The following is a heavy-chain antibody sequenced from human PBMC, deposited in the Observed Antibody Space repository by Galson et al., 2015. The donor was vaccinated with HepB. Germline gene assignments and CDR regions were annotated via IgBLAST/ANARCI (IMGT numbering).Heavy chain of an antibody. V-gene: IGHV1-3*01. Sequence: SVKVSCKASGYNFIDYFMHWVRQAPGQRLEWMGWINAGNGNTKYSQKFQGRVTITRDTSASTAYMELSSLRSGDTAVYYCARGPGGDYYYYYGMDVWGQGTTVTVSS. J-gene: IGHJ6*02. CDR3: ARGPGGDYYYYYGMDV. CDR1: GYNFIDYF. CDR2: INAGNGNT. D-gene: IGHD3-16*01.